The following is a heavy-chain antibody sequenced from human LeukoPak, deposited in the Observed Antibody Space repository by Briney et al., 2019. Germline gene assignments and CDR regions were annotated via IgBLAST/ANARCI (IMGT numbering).Heavy chain of an antibody. V-gene: IGHV4-59*01. J-gene: IGHJ4*02. Sequence: SETLSLTCSVSGGFISNNYWSWIRQPPGKGLEWIGCVYYSGSTNYNPSLKSRVTISVDTSKNEFSLKLSSVTAADTAVYYCARGATYAYYQDYWGQGTLVTVSS. CDR1: GGFISNNY. CDR3: ARGATYAYYQDY. D-gene: IGHD1-26*01. CDR2: VYYSGST.